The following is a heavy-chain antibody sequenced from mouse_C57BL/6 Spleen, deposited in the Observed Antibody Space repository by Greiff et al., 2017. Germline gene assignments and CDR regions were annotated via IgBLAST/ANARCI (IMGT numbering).Heavy chain of an antibody. CDR3: ARDDYDGWFAY. CDR2: INPNNGGT. CDR1: GYTFTDYN. D-gene: IGHD2-4*01. J-gene: IGHJ3*01. V-gene: IGHV1-18*01. Sequence: VQLQQSGPELVKPGASVKIPCKASGYTFTDYNMDWVKQSHGKSLEWIGDINPNNGGTIYNQKFKGKVTLTVNKSSSTAYMELRSLTSEDTAVYYCARDDYDGWFAYWGQGTLVTVSA.